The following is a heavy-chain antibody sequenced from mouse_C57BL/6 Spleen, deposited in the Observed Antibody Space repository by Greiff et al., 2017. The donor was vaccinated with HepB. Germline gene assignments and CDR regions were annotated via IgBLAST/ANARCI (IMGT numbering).Heavy chain of an antibody. J-gene: IGHJ3*01. CDR2: ISDGGSYT. Sequence: EVQLMESGGGLVKPGGSLKLSCAASGFTFSSYAMSWVRQTPEKRLEWVATISDGGSYTYYPDNVKGRFTISRDNAKNNLYLQMSHLKSEDTAMYYCAREGYSNYEGFAYWGQGTLVTVSA. D-gene: IGHD2-5*01. V-gene: IGHV5-4*01. CDR1: GFTFSSYA. CDR3: AREGYSNYEGFAY.